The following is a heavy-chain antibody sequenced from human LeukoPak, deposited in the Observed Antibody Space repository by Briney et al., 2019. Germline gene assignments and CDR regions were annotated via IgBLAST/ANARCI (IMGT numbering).Heavy chain of an antibody. Sequence: GGAPRLSCAAPGFTFSSYALHRVRQAPGKGLEGGAVIPYDGSNEYYADSVKGRFTISRDNSENTLYLQMNSLRAEDTAVYYCAKGTAMEDYYYYGMDVWGQGTTVTVSS. CDR2: IPYDGSNE. CDR3: AKGTAMEDYYYYGMDV. CDR1: GFTFSSYA. V-gene: IGHV3-30*18. D-gene: IGHD5-18*01. J-gene: IGHJ6*02.